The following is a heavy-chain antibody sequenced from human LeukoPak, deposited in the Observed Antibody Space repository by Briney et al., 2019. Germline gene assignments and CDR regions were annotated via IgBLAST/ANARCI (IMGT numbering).Heavy chain of an antibody. CDR2: ISSSSSYI. Sequence: GGSLRLSCAASGFTFSSYEMNWVRQAPGKGLEWVSSISSSSSYIYYADSVKGRFTISRDNAKNSLYLQMNSLRAEDTAVFYCATNDYGASDYWGQGTLVTVSS. J-gene: IGHJ4*02. D-gene: IGHD4-17*01. V-gene: IGHV3-21*01. CDR3: ATNDYGASDY. CDR1: GFTFSSYE.